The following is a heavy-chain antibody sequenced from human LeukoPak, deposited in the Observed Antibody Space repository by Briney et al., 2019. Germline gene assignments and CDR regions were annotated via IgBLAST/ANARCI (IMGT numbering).Heavy chain of an antibody. Sequence: AGGSLRLSCAASGFTFSSYGMHWVRQAPGKGLEGVAVIWYDGSNKYYADSVKGRFTISRDNSKNTLYLQMNSLRAEDTAVYYCARAVPGYSSGWHFDYWGQGTLVTVSS. D-gene: IGHD6-19*01. J-gene: IGHJ4*02. CDR2: IWYDGSNK. CDR3: ARAVPGYSSGWHFDY. V-gene: IGHV3-33*01. CDR1: GFTFSSYG.